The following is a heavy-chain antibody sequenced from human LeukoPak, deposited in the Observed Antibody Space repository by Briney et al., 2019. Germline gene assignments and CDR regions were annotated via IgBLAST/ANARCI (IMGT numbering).Heavy chain of an antibody. CDR1: GYTFTSYD. J-gene: IGHJ4*02. D-gene: IGHD2-2*01. CDR2: MNPNSGNT. Sequence: GASVKVSCKASGYTFTSYDINWVRQATGQGLEWMGWMNPNSGNTGYAQKLQGRVTMTTDTSTSTAYMELRSLRSDDTAVYYCARDYCSSTSCSLPPRSPGDDYWGQGTLVTVSS. CDR3: ARDYCSSTSCSLPPRSPGDDY. V-gene: IGHV1-8*01.